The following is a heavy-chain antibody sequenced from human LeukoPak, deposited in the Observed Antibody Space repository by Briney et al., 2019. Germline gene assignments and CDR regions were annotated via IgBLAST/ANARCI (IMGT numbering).Heavy chain of an antibody. Sequence: GSLRLSCAASGFTFSSYSMNWVRQAPEKGLEWVSSISSSSSYIYYADSVKGRFTISRDNAKNSLYLQMNSLRAEDTAVYYCASSVAPRKYYFDYWGQGTLVTVSS. J-gene: IGHJ4*02. D-gene: IGHD2-15*01. V-gene: IGHV3-21*01. CDR3: ASSVAPRKYYFDY. CDR2: ISSSSSYI. CDR1: GFTFSSYS.